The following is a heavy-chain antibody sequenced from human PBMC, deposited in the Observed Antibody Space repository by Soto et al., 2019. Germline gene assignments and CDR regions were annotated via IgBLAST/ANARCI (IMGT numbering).Heavy chain of an antibody. Sequence: ASVKVSCKASGYTFTGYYMHWVRQAPGQGLEWMGWINPNSGGTNYAQKFQGWVTMTRDTSISTAYMELSRLRSDDTAVYYCARDRITGTTRLAGYYYYGMDVWGQGTT. D-gene: IGHD1-7*01. CDR3: ARDRITGTTRLAGYYYYGMDV. CDR1: GYTFTGYY. J-gene: IGHJ6*02. CDR2: INPNSGGT. V-gene: IGHV1-2*04.